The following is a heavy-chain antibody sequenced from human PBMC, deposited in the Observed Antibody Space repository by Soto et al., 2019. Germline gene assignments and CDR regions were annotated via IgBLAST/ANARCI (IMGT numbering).Heavy chain of an antibody. J-gene: IGHJ4*02. Sequence: QVQLVQSGAEVKKPGSSVKVSCKASGGTFSSYAISWVRQAPGQGLEWMGGIIPIFGTANYAQKFQGRVTITAVESTSTAYRELSSLRSEDTAVYYCASSGYCSGGSCYRRFDYWGQGTLVTVSS. CDR3: ASSGYCSGGSCYRRFDY. V-gene: IGHV1-69*12. CDR2: IIPIFGTA. D-gene: IGHD2-15*01. CDR1: GGTFSSYA.